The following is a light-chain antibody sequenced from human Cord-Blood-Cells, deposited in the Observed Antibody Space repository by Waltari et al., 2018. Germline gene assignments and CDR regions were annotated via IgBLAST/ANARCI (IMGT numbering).Light chain of an antibody. CDR2: DVS. Sequence: QSALTPPASVSGSPGQSITISCTGTSSDVGGYNYFSWYQHPPGKAPKLMIYDVSNRPSGVSNRFSGSKSGNTASLTISGLQAEDEADYYCSSYTSSSTPVVFGGGTKLTVL. CDR3: SSYTSSSTPVV. J-gene: IGLJ2*01. V-gene: IGLV2-14*03. CDR1: SSDVGGYNY.